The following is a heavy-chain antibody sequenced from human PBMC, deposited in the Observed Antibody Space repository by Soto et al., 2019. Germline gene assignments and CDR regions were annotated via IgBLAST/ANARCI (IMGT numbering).Heavy chain of an antibody. CDR2: ISTSSGNT. J-gene: IGHJ4*02. CDR1: GYTFTSNS. CDR3: ARGGGYAVDY. Sequence: QVQLVQSGSELRKPGASLKVSYKASGYTFTSNSITWVRQAPGQGLEWMGWISTSSGNTKFAQKFQGRVTLTTDTSTSTAYMELTSLRSDDTAVYYCARGGGYAVDYWGQGTLVTVST. D-gene: IGHD5-12*01. V-gene: IGHV1-18*04.